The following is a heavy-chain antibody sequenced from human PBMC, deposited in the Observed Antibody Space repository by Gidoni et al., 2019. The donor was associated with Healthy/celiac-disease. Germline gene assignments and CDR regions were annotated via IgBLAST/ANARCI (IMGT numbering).Heavy chain of an antibody. V-gene: IGHV3-7*01. CDR3: ARSKVLWSGYTPQHHSPYYYYGMDV. CDR1: GFTFSSYW. Sequence: EVQLVESGGGLVQPGGSLRLSCAASGFTFSSYWMSWVRQAPGKGLEWVANIKQDGSEKYYVDSVKGRYTISRDNAKNSLYLQMNSLRAEDTAVYYCARSKVLWSGYTPQHHSPYYYYGMDVWGQGTTVTVSS. J-gene: IGHJ6*02. D-gene: IGHD3-3*01. CDR2: IKQDGSEK.